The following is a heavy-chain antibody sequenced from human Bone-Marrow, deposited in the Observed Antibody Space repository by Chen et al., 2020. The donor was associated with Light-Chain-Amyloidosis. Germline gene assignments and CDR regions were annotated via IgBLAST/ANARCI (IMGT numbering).Heavy chain of an antibody. CDR1: GFTFSSYW. Sequence: EVQLVESGGGLVQPGGSLRLSCAASGFTFSSYWMHWVRQAPGKGLVWVSRINSDGSSTSYADSVKGRFTISRDNAKNTLYLQMNSLRAEDTAVYYCARDTTGRNYDILTGYYAIGYGMYVWGQGTTVTVSS. J-gene: IGHJ6*02. CDR3: ARDTTGRNYDILTGYYAIGYGMYV. D-gene: IGHD3-9*01. V-gene: IGHV3-74*01. CDR2: INSDGSST.